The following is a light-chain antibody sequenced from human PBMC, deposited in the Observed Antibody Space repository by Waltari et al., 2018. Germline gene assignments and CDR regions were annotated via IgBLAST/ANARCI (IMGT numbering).Light chain of an antibody. CDR3: QQLNSYPRT. CDR1: QGSSRS. V-gene: IGKV1-9*01. Sequence: DIQLTQSPSFLSASVGDRVTIACRARQGSSRSLAWYQQKPGKAPKLLIYAASTLQSGVPSRFSGDGSGTEFTLTISSLQPEDSATYYCQQLNSYPRTFGQGTKLEIK. J-gene: IGKJ2*01. CDR2: AAS.